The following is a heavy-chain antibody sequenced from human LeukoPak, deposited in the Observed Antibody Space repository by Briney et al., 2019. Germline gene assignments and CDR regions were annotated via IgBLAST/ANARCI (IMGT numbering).Heavy chain of an antibody. Sequence: GGSLRLSCAASGFTFNNYAMTWVRQAPERGLEWVSSIIDSGISPYYGGSVKGRFTISRNNSKNTLYLQMNSVRAEDTALYYCAKGSRGNYDSWGQGTLVTVSS. CDR1: GFTFNNYA. D-gene: IGHD1-26*01. J-gene: IGHJ5*01. CDR2: IIDSGISP. CDR3: AKGSRGNYDS. V-gene: IGHV3-23*01.